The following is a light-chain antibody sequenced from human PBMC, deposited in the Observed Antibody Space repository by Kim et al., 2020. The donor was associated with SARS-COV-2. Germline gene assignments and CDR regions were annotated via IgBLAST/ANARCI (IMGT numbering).Light chain of an antibody. Sequence: SSELTQDPAVSVALGQTVRITCQGDSLRSYYASWYQQKLGQAPVVVIYGKNNRPSGIPDRFSGSSSGNTASLTITGAQAEDEADYYCNSRDSSGNHVVFG. CDR1: SLRSYY. CDR3: NSRDSSGNHVV. J-gene: IGLJ2*01. V-gene: IGLV3-19*01. CDR2: GKN.